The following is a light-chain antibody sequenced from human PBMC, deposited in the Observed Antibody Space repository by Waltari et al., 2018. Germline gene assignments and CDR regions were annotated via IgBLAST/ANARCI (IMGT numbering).Light chain of an antibody. CDR3: AAWDDSLSGVV. Sequence: QSVLTPPPSASGPPGQRVTIPRSGSSPNIGSNYVSWYQQLPGTAPKLLIYRNNQRPSGVPDRFSGSKSGTSASLAISGLRSEDEADYYCAAWDDSLSGVVFGGGTKLTVL. CDR1: SPNIGSNY. V-gene: IGLV1-47*01. CDR2: RNN. J-gene: IGLJ2*01.